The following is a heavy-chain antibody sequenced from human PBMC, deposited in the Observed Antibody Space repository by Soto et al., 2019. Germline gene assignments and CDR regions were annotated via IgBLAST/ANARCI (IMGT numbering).Heavy chain of an antibody. Sequence: QVQLQESGPGLVEPSETLSLTCTVSGDSIRSGNFYWGWIRQHPGKGLEWIGFIYHSGNAYYNPSLESRLTISIDTSKNQCSLKLTSLTAADTATYFCARVGVQIYVHYWGPGILVTVSS. V-gene: IGHV4-31*03. J-gene: IGHJ4*02. CDR1: GDSIRSGNFY. CDR2: IYHSGNA. CDR3: ARVGVQIYVHY. D-gene: IGHD3-10*01.